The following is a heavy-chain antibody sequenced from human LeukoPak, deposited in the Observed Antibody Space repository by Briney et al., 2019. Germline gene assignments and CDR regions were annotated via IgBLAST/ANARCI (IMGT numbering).Heavy chain of an antibody. V-gene: IGHV5-51*01. Sequence: WWSWVRQPPGKGLEWMGIIYPGDSDTRYSPSFQGQVTISADKSISTAYLQWSSLKASDTAMYYCARLAALEWLPTGWFDPWGQGTLVTVSS. D-gene: IGHD3-3*01. CDR1: W. CDR3: ARLAALEWLPTGWFDP. J-gene: IGHJ5*02. CDR2: IYPGDSDT.